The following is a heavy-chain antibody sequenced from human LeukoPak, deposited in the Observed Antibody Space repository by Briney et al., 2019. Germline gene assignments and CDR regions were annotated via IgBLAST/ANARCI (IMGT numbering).Heavy chain of an antibody. CDR2: ISSGSTNI. CDR3: VRNDGDNAFDI. Sequence: PGGSLRLSCVASRFTFSTYSINWVRQAPGRGREWVSYISSGSTNIYYKDSVKGRFIVSRDNAKNSLYLHMASLRAEDTADYYCVRNDGDNAFDIWGQGTMVIVSS. D-gene: IGHD4-17*01. J-gene: IGHJ3*02. V-gene: IGHV3-48*01. CDR1: RFTFSTYS.